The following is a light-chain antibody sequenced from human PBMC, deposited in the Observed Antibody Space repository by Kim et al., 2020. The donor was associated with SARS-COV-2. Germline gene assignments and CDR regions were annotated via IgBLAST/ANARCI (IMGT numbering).Light chain of an antibody. CDR3: LQHYTFPRT. CDR2: GTS. Sequence: DIQMTQSPSAISASVGDRVTITCRASQGISNYLAWFQQKPGKAPKRLISGTSNLQSGVPSRFSGSGSGTEFTLTISSLQSEDFATYYRLQHYTFPRTFGQGTKVDIK. CDR1: QGISNY. V-gene: IGKV1-17*03. J-gene: IGKJ1*01.